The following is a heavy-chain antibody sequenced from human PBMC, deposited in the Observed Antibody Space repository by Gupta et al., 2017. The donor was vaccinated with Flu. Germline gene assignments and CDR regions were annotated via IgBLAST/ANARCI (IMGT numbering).Heavy chain of an antibody. CDR2: ISSIGSTL. CDR1: FSDYY. V-gene: IGHV3-11*01. CDR3: ARSDRTALVYDD. D-gene: IGHD5-18*01. J-gene: IGHJ4*02. Sequence: FSDYYMNWIRQAPGKGLEWVSYISSIGSTLYYADSVRGRFTISRDNAKNSLYLQMNNLRAEDTAVYYCARSDRTALVYDDWGQGTLVTVS.